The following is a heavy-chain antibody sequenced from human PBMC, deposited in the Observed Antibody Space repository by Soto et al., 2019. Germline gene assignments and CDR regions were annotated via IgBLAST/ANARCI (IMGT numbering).Heavy chain of an antibody. V-gene: IGHV4-59*08. Sequence: PSGTLSLTFTVCGGSISSYYWSWIRQPPGKGLEWIGYIYYSGSTNYNPSLKSRVTISVDTSKNQFSLKLSSVTAADTAVYYCARQMQLVRADWFDPWGQGTLVTVSS. CDR2: IYYSGST. CDR1: GGSISSYY. J-gene: IGHJ5*02. CDR3: ARQMQLVRADWFDP. D-gene: IGHD6-6*01.